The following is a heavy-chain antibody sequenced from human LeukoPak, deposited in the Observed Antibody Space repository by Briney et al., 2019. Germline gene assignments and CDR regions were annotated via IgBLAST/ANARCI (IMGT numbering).Heavy chain of an antibody. V-gene: IGHV4-31*03. D-gene: IGHD5-18*01. J-gene: IGHJ4*02. CDR1: GGSISSGGYY. CDR3: ARAENSYGYRAGGYFDY. Sequence: SETLSLTCTVSGGSISSGGYYWSWVRQHPGKGLEWMGYIYYSGSTYYNPSLKSRVTLSVATSKNQFSLQLSSVTAADTAVYYCARAENSYGYRAGGYFDYWGQGTLVTVSS. CDR2: IYYSGST.